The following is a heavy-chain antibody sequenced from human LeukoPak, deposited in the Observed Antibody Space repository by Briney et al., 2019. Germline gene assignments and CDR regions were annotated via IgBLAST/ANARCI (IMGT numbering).Heavy chain of an antibody. J-gene: IGHJ6*03. CDR1: GFTVSTNY. D-gene: IGHD3-16*02. CDR2: ISSSSSYI. CDR3: ARDLLGYNYYYMDV. Sequence: PGGSLRLSCAASGFTVSTNYMSWVRQAPGKGLEWVSSISSSSSYIYYADSLKGRFTISRDNAKNSLYLQMNSLRAEDTAVYYCARDLLGYNYYYMDVWGKGTTVTVSS. V-gene: IGHV3-21*01.